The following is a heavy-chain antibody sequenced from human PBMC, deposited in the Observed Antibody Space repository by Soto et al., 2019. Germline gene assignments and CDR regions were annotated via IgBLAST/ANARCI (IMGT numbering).Heavy chain of an antibody. Sequence: QVQLVQSGAEVKKPGSSVKVSCKASGDTFSSYAISWVRQAPGQGLEWMGGIIPIFGTANYAQKFQGRVTITADESTSTAYMELSSLRSEDTAVYYCAREGEQWLPEGYFQHWGQGTLVTVSS. J-gene: IGHJ1*01. CDR1: GDTFSSYA. CDR3: AREGEQWLPEGYFQH. CDR2: IIPIFGTA. V-gene: IGHV1-69*12. D-gene: IGHD6-19*01.